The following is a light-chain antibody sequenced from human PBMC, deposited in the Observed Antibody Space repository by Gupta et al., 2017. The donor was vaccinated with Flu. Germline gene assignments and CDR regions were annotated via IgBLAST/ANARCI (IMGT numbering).Light chain of an antibody. V-gene: IGLV2-11*01. CDR1: SSDGGGYNY. J-gene: IGLJ2*01. CDR3: CSYAGSYTFVV. CDR2: DVS. Sequence: VHISCTGTSSDGGGYNYVSWYQQLPGKAPKLMIYDVSKRPSGVPDRFSGSKSGNTASLTISGLQAEDEADYYCCSYAGSYTFVVFGGGTKLTVL.